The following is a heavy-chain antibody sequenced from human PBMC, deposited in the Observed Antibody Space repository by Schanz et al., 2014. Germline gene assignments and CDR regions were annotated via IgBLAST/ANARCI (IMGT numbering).Heavy chain of an antibody. J-gene: IGHJ5*02. CDR3: ARQPGRITVSGVVSNWFDP. CDR1: GITLSGYG. D-gene: IGHD3-3*01. Sequence: VQLVESGGGVVQPGRSLRLSCAASGITLSGYGLHWVRQAPGKGLEWVSSIVGGGGRTYYADSVKGRFTISRDNSKNTLYLQMNSLRVEDTAVYYCARQPGRITVSGVVSNWFDPWGQGTLVTVSS. V-gene: IGHV3-23*04. CDR2: IVGGGGRT.